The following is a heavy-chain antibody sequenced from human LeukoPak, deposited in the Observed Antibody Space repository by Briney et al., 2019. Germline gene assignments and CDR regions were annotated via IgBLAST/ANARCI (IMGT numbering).Heavy chain of an antibody. V-gene: IGHV3-30*02. CDR1: GFTFSSYG. CDR3: AKERFYGAATHAFDI. D-gene: IGHD4-17*01. J-gene: IGHJ3*02. CDR2: IRYDGSNK. Sequence: GESLRLSCSASGFTFSSYGMHWVRQAPGKGLEWVAFIRYDGSNKYYADSVKGRFTMSRDNSKSTLYLQMNSLRAEDTAVFYCAKERFYGAATHAFDIWGQGTMVTVSS.